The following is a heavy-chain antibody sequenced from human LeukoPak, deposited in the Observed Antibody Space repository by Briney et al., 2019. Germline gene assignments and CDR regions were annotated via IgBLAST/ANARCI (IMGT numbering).Heavy chain of an antibody. V-gene: IGHV1-2*06. D-gene: IGHD3-16*01. CDR1: GYTFTGYY. CDR2: INPNTGDT. J-gene: IGHJ4*02. CDR3: ARDLVGGIWSAAF. Sequence: ASVKVSCKASGYTFTGYYVHWVRQAPGQGLEWMGRINPNTGDTIYGQRFPGRVTMTRDTSISAAYMELSSLRSDDTAVYFCARDLVGGIWSAAFWGQGSLVTVSS.